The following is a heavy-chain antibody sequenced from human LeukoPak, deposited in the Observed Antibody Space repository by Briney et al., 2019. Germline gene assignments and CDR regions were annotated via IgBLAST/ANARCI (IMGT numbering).Heavy chain of an antibody. D-gene: IGHD6-13*01. V-gene: IGHV3-33*01. CDR3: AREAAAGTWYYGMDV. CDR1: GFTFSSYG. J-gene: IGHJ6*02. CDR2: IWYDGSNK. Sequence: GGPLRLSCAASGFTFSSYGMHWVRQAPAKGLEWVAVIWYDGSNKYYADSVKGRFTISRDNSKNTLYLQMNSLRAEDTAVYYCAREAAAGTWYYGMDVWGQGTTVTVSS.